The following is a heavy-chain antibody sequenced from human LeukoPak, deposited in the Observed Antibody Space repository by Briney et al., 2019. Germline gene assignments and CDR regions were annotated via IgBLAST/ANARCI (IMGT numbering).Heavy chain of an antibody. J-gene: IGHJ4*02. D-gene: IGHD2-15*01. CDR1: GYTFTGYY. CDR3: ARDTPFCSGGSCYVDY. Sequence: ASVKVSCKASGYTFTGYYMHWVRQAPGQGLEWMGWISAYNGNTNYAQKLQGRVTMTTDTSTSTAYMELRSLRSDDTAVYYCARDTPFCSGGSCYVDYWGQGTLVTVSS. V-gene: IGHV1-18*04. CDR2: ISAYNGNT.